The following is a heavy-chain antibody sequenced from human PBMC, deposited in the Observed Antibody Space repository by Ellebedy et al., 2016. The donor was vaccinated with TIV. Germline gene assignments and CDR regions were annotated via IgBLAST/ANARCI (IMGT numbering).Heavy chain of an antibody. J-gene: IGHJ4*02. D-gene: IGHD2-2*01. Sequence: GESLKISXAASGFSFSSFAMTWVRQAPGKGLEWVSTISGPGSVTYYADSVKGRFTISRDNSKNTLYLQMNSLRAEDTALYYCARVEPFYCSSTSCKNLGSDYWGQGTLVTVSS. CDR2: ISGPGSVT. CDR1: GFSFSSFA. CDR3: ARVEPFYCSSTSCKNLGSDY. V-gene: IGHV3-23*01.